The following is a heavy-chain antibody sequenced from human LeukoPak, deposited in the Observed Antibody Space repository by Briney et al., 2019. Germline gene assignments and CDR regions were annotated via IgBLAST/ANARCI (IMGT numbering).Heavy chain of an antibody. CDR3: AKDVVRGVIITLFDY. J-gene: IGHJ4*02. V-gene: IGHV3-30*18. Sequence: GGSLRLSCTASGFTFSSYGMQWVRQAPGKGLAWVAVISHDGTVSYYADSVKGRFTISRDNSKNTVYLQMNSLRAEDTAVYYCAKDVVRGVIITLFDYWGQGTLVTVSS. CDR1: GFTFSSYG. CDR2: ISHDGTVS. D-gene: IGHD3-10*01.